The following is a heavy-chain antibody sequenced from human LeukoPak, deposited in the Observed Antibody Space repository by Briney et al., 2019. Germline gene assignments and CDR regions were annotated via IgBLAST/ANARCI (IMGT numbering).Heavy chain of an antibody. V-gene: IGHV3-30-3*01. CDR1: GFTFSSYA. Sequence: GGSLRLSCAASGFTFSSYAMHWVRQAPGKGLEWVAVISYDGSNKYYAGSVKGRFTISRDNSKNTLYLQMNSLRAEDTAVYYCARETDGPSPTFDYWGQGTLVTVSS. J-gene: IGHJ4*02. D-gene: IGHD5-24*01. CDR3: ARETDGPSPTFDY. CDR2: ISYDGSNK.